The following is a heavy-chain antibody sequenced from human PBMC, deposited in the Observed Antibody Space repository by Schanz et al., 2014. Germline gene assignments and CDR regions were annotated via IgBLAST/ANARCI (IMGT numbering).Heavy chain of an antibody. D-gene: IGHD2-15*01. J-gene: IGHJ6*02. V-gene: IGHV3-30*04. Sequence: QVQLVESGGGVVQPGRSLKLSCAASGFTFNDYAMHWVRQAPGKGLEWVAVISYEGSKKYYPDSVQGRFTISRDNSKNTLSLQMNSLRAEDTAFYYCVKDLAPGGADVWGQGTTVTVSS. CDR3: VKDLAPGGADV. CDR1: GFTFNDYA. CDR2: ISYEGSKK.